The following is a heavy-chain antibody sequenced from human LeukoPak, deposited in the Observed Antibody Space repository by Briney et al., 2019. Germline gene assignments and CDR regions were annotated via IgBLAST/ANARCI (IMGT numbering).Heavy chain of an antibody. CDR2: ISGSGGST. V-gene: IGHV3-23*01. J-gene: IGHJ4*02. CDR1: GFTFSSYA. D-gene: IGHD3-3*01. Sequence: PGGSLRLSCAASGFTFSSYAMSWVRQAPGKGLEWVSAISGSGGSTYYADSVKGRFTISRDNSKNTLYLQMNSLRAEDTAVYYCAKDKGLRFLEWLLYRYQGLFDYWGQGTLVTVSS. CDR3: AKDKGLRFLEWLLYRYQGLFDY.